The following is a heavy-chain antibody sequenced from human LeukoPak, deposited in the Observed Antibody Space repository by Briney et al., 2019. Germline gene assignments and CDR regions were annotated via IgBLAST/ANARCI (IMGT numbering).Heavy chain of an antibody. CDR3: SRHRDARGYYCDY. Sequence: PSETLSLTCTVSGGSISSHYWSWIRQPPGKGLEWVGYIYYSGSTNYNPSLKSRVTISVDTSKNQFSLKLSSVTAADTAVYYWSRHRDARGYYCDYWGQGNLVTVSS. CDR2: IYYSGST. D-gene: IGHD2-21*02. J-gene: IGHJ4*02. V-gene: IGHV4-59*11. CDR1: GGSISSHY.